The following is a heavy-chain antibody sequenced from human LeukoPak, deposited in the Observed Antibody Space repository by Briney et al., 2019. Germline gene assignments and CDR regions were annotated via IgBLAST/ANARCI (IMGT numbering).Heavy chain of an antibody. V-gene: IGHV1-46*01. Sequence: GASVKVSCKASGYTFTSYYMHWVRQAPGQGLEWMGIINPSGGSTSYAQKFQGRVTMTRDTSTSTAYMELSSLRSEDTAVYYCARDLLESSGSYYYYFDYWGQGTLVTVSS. CDR1: GYTFTSYY. CDR3: ARDLLESSGSYYYYFDY. CDR2: INPSGGST. J-gene: IGHJ4*02. D-gene: IGHD1-26*01.